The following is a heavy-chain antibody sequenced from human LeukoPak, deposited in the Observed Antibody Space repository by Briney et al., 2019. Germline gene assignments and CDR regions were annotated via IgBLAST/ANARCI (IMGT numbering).Heavy chain of an antibody. V-gene: IGHV4-59*12. CDR2: IYYSGNT. D-gene: IGHD2-15*01. CDR1: GDSINSYY. Sequence: SETLSLTCTVSGDSINSYYWSWIRQPPGKGLEWIGYIYYSGNTNYNPSLKSRVTISVDTSKNQFSLKLSSVTAADTAVYYCAREKDGYFDYWGQGTLVTVSS. CDR3: AREKDGYFDY. J-gene: IGHJ4*02.